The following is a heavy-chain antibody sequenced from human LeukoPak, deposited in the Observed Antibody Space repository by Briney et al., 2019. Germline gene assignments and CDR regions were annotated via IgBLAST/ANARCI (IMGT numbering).Heavy chain of an antibody. V-gene: IGHV1-46*01. CDR2: INPSGGST. D-gene: IGHD6-19*01. CDR3: ARDLGHRTWTVAGTYGY. Sequence: ASVKVSCKTSGYTFSDYYMHWVRQAPGQGLEWMGIINPSGGSTSYAQKFQGRVTMTRDTSTSTVYMELSSLRSEDTAVYYCARDLGHRTWTVAGTYGYWGQGTLVTVSS. CDR1: GYTFSDYY. J-gene: IGHJ4*02.